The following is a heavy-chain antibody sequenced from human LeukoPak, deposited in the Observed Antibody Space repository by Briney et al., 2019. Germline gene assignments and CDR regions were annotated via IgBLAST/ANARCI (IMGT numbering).Heavy chain of an antibody. J-gene: IGHJ3*02. D-gene: IGHD3-22*01. CDR1: GGSFSGYY. Sequence: SETLSLTCAVYGGSFSGYYWSWIRQPPGKGLEWIGETNHSGSTNYNPSLKSRVTISVDTSKNQFSLKLSSVTAADTAVYYCARYDSSGYSAFDIWGQGTMVTVSS. V-gene: IGHV4-34*01. CDR2: TNHSGST. CDR3: ARYDSSGYSAFDI.